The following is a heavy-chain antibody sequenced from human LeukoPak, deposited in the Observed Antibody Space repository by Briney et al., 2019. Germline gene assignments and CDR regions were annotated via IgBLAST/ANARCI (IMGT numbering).Heavy chain of an antibody. V-gene: IGHV1-8*01. CDR1: GYTFTSYD. D-gene: IGHD3-22*01. J-gene: IGHJ1*01. CDR2: MNPNSGNT. Sequence: ASVKVSCKASGYTFTSYDINWVRQATGQGLEWMGWMNPNSGNTGYAQKFQGRVTMTRNTSISTAYMELSSLRSDDTAVYYCARERNYYDSSGYYNPEYFQHWGQGTLVTVSS. CDR3: ARERNYYDSSGYYNPEYFQH.